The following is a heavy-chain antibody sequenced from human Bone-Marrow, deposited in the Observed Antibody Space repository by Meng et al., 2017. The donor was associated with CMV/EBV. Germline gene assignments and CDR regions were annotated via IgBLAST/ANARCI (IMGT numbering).Heavy chain of an antibody. V-gene: IGHV1-18*01. J-gene: IGHJ4*01. CDR3: ARVRNTYTIHEVVVVDATNY. Sequence: ASVKVSCKASGYTFTSYGISWVRQAPGQGLEWMGWISAYNGNTNYAQKLQGRVTMTTDTSTSTAYMELRSLRSDETAVYYCARVRNTYTIHEVVVVDATNYWGQGTTVTVSS. CDR1: GYTFTSYG. CDR2: ISAYNGNT. D-gene: IGHD2-15*01.